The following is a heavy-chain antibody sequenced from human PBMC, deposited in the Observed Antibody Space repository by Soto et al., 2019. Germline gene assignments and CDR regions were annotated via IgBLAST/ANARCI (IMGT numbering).Heavy chain of an antibody. CDR1: GGSISSGDYY. D-gene: IGHD3-16*02. J-gene: IGHJ4*02. V-gene: IGHV4-30-4*01. CDR3: ARSVTFGGVIGIPYYFDY. CDR2: IYYSGST. Sequence: SETLSLTCTVSGGSISSGDYYWSWIRQPPGKGLEWIGYIYYSGSTYYNPYLKSRVTISVDTSKNQFSLKLSSVTAADTAVYYCARSVTFGGVIGIPYYFDYWGQGTLVTVSS.